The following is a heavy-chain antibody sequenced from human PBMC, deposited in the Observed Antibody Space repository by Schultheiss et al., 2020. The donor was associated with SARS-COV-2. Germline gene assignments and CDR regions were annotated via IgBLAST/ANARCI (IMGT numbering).Heavy chain of an antibody. V-gene: IGHV3-66*02. J-gene: IGHJ4*02. CDR1: GFTFSDYY. Sequence: GGSLRLSCAASGFTFSDYYMSWIRQAPGKGLEWVSVIYSGGSTYYADSVKGRFTISRDNSKNTLYLQMISLRAEDTAVYYCAREVGYVGGSFDYWGQGTLVTVSS. D-gene: IGHD5-12*01. CDR3: AREVGYVGGSFDY. CDR2: IYSGGST.